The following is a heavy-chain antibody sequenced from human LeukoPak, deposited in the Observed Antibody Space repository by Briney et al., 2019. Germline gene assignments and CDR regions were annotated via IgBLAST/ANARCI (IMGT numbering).Heavy chain of an antibody. D-gene: IGHD1-26*01. CDR3: ARAPTYSGSYYSYYYMDV. V-gene: IGHV4-31*03. Sequence: SETLSLTCTVSGGSISSGEDHWTWIRQHPGKGLEWIGYTSYSGIPDSNPSLKGRVIISLGTSKNQFSLKLSSVTAADTAVYYCARAPTYSGSYYSYYYMDVWGKGTTVTVSS. CDR1: GGSISSGEDH. J-gene: IGHJ6*03. CDR2: TSYSGIP.